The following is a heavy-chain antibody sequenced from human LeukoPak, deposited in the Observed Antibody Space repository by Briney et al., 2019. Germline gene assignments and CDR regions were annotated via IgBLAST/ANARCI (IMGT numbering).Heavy chain of an antibody. D-gene: IGHD3-3*01. V-gene: IGHV4-34*01. CDR2: INHSGST. CDR3: ARTTYYEFWSGSPGAFDI. J-gene: IGHJ3*02. Sequence: SETLSLTCAVYGGSFSGYYWSWIRQPPGKGLEWIGEINHSGSTNYNPSLKSRVTMSVDTSKNEFSLNLDSVTAADTAVYYCARTTYYEFWSGSPGAFDIWGQGSRVTVSS. CDR1: GGSFSGYY.